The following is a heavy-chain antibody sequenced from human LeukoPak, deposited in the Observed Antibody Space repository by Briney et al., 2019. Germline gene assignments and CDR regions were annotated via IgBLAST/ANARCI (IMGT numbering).Heavy chain of an antibody. CDR2: ISDDGSNK. CDR3: AKERYSSGWYSDFDY. Sequence: GGSLRLSCAASGFTFSNYAMHWVRQAPGKGLEWVAVISDDGSNKYYGDSVKGRFTISRDNSKNTVYLQMNSLRAEDTAVYYCAKERYSSGWYSDFDYWGEGTPVSASS. V-gene: IGHV3-30*18. D-gene: IGHD6-19*01. J-gene: IGHJ4*02. CDR1: GFTFSNYA.